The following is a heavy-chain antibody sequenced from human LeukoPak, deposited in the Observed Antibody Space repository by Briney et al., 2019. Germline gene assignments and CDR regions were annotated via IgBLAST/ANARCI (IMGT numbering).Heavy chain of an antibody. CDR3: ARLGFGELDY. V-gene: IGHV4-59*01. J-gene: IGHJ4*02. CDR2: IYYSGST. Sequence: SETLSLTCTVSGGSISSYYWSWIRQPPGKGLEWIGYIYYSGSTNYNPSLKSRVTISVDTSKNQFSLKLSSVTAADTAVYYCARLGFGELDYWGQGTLVTVSS. D-gene: IGHD3-10*01. CDR1: GGSISSYY.